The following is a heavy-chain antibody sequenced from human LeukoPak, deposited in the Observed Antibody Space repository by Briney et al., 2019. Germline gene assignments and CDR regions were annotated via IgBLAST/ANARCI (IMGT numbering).Heavy chain of an antibody. D-gene: IGHD6-13*01. Sequence: PGGSLRLSCAASGFTFSSYGMHWVRQAPGKGREWVAVISYDGSNKYYADSVKGRFTISRDNSKNTLYLQMNSLRAEDTAVYYCANTRSVSTQPAAGPGRYFDFWGQGTLVTVSS. CDR1: GFTFSSYG. V-gene: IGHV3-30*18. CDR2: ISYDGSNK. J-gene: IGHJ4*02. CDR3: ANTRSVSTQPAAGPGRYFDF.